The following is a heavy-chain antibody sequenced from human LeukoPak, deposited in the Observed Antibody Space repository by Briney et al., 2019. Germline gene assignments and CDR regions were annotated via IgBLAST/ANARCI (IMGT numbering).Heavy chain of an antibody. J-gene: IGHJ6*03. CDR1: GGSFSGYY. V-gene: IGHV4-34*01. CDR2: INHSGST. CDR3: ARTPYYDSSGYYYYYYYMDV. Sequence: SETLSLTCAVYGGSFSGYYWSWIRQPPGKGLEWIGEINHSGSTNYNPSLKSRVTISVDTSKNQFSLKLSSVTAADTAVYYCARTPYYDSSGYYYYYYYMDVWGKGTTVTVSS. D-gene: IGHD3-22*01.